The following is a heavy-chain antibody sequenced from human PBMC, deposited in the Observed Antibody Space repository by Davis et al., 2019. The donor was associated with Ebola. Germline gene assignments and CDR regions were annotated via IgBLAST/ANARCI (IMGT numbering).Heavy chain of an antibody. Sequence: MPSETLSPTCTIPGGSISSSSYYWGWIRQPPGKGLEWIGYTYYSGGTNYNPSLKSRVTISVDTSKNQFPLKLSSVTAADTAVYYCARACSGGSCPRGFDPWGQGTLVTVSS. J-gene: IGHJ5*02. CDR3: ARACSGGSCPRGFDP. CDR2: TYYSGGT. D-gene: IGHD2-15*01. CDR1: GGSISSSSYY. V-gene: IGHV4-61*05.